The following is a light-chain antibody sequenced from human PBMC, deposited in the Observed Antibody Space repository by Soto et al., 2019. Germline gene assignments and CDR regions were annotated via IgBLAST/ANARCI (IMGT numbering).Light chain of an antibody. CDR2: EAS. Sequence: DIQLNQSPSLLSASVGDRVTITCRASHDISTYLAWYQQKPGKAPKLMIYEASTLQSGVPSRFSGSGSGTEFTLTISGLLPEDFATYYCLQDYNFPWTFGQGTKVDIK. CDR1: HDISTY. V-gene: IGKV1-9*01. J-gene: IGKJ1*01. CDR3: LQDYNFPWT.